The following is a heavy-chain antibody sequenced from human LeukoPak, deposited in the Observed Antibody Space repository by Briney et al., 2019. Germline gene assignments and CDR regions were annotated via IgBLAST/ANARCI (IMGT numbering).Heavy chain of an antibody. CDR3: ARLWGNSYGHFDY. CDR1: GGSISSNSYY. Sequence: SETLSLTCTVSGGSISSNSYYWGWIRQPPGKGLELIGIIYYSGSTYYNPSLKSRVTISVDTSKNQFSLKLSSVAAADTAVYYCARLWGNSYGHFDYWGQGILVTVSS. CDR2: IYYSGST. D-gene: IGHD5-18*01. J-gene: IGHJ4*02. V-gene: IGHV4-39*01.